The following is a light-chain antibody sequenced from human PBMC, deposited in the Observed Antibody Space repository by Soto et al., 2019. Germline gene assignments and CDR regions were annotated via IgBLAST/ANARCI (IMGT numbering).Light chain of an antibody. CDR3: SSYRTGSAFYV. CDR1: SSDVGDYNY. J-gene: IGLJ1*01. Sequence: QYALTHPASVSWSPGDAITISCTGTSSDVGDYNYVSWYQHHPGKAPKLIIYEVRNRPSGVPNRFSGAKSGNTASLTISGLQAEDEADYYCSSYRTGSAFYVFGSGTKVTAL. V-gene: IGLV2-14*01. CDR2: EVR.